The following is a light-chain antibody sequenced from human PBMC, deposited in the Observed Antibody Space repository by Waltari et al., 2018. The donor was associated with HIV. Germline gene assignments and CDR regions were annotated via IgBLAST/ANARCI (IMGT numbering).Light chain of an antibody. V-gene: IGLV1-40*01. J-gene: IGLJ3*02. CDR3: QSYDSSRNSWV. CDR2: GNT. CDR1: NSNIGAGFD. Sequence: QSVLTQPPSVSGAPGQRVTIPCTGRNSNIGAGFDVHWYQQLPGTAPKLHIPGNTNRPSGVPDRFSGSKSGTSASLTITGLQSEDEADYYCQSYDSSRNSWVFGGGSKLAVL.